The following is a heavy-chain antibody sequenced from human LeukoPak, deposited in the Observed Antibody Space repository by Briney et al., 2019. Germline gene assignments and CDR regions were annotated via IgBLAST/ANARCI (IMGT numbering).Heavy chain of an antibody. CDR3: ARSLATSYYYMDV. CDR1: VFTPSNYA. CDR2: ISYDGSNK. D-gene: IGHD5-12*01. V-gene: IGHV3-30*04. J-gene: IGHJ6*03. Sequence: GGSLRLSCAASVFTPSNYAMHWDRQAPGKGMEWVVVISYDGSNKYYAGSVKGQFTISRDNSKNTLFLQMSSLRAEDTAVYYCARSLATSYYYMDVWGKGTTVTVSS.